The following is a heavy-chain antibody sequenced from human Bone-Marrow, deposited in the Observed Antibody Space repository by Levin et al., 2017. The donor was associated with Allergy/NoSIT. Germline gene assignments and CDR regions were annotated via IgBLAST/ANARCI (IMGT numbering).Heavy chain of an antibody. CDR2: ISYDGNNK. CDR1: GFTFSSYA. D-gene: IGHD5-18*01. J-gene: IGHJ4*02. Sequence: GESLKISCAASGFTFSSYAMHWVRQTPGKGLEWVAVISYDGNNKYSADSVKGRFTISRDNSKNTLYLQMNSLRAEDTAVYYCARDGPIRYTYGYGVFDCWGQGTLVTVSS. CDR3: ARDGPIRYTYGYGVFDC. V-gene: IGHV3-30-3*01.